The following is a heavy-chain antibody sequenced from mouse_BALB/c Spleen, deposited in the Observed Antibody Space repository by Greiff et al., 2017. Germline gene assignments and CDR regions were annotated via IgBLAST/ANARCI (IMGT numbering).Heavy chain of an antibody. D-gene: IGHD2-10*02. CDR3: ARGGYGNSQYAMDY. CDR2: ISYDGSN. CDR1: GYSITSGYY. V-gene: IGHV3-6*02. Sequence: EVKLMESGPGLVKPSQSLSLTCSVTGYSITSGYYWNWIRQFPGNKLEWMGYISYDGSNNYNPSLKNRISITRDTSKNQFFLKLNSVTTEDTATYYCARGGYGNSQYAMDYWGQGTSVTVSS. J-gene: IGHJ4*01.